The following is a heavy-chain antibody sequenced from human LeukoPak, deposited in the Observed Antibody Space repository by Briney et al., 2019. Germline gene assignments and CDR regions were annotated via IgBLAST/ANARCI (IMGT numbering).Heavy chain of an antibody. CDR3: ARADYDFWSGYPNWFDP. D-gene: IGHD3-3*01. V-gene: IGHV4-30-4*01. Sequence: SQTLSLTCTVSGGSISSGDYYWRWIRQPPGKGLEWIGYIYYSGSTYYNPSLKSRVTISVDTSKNHFSLKLSSVTAADTAVYYCARADYDFWSGYPNWFDPWGQGTLVTVSS. J-gene: IGHJ5*02. CDR2: IYYSGST. CDR1: GGSISSGDYY.